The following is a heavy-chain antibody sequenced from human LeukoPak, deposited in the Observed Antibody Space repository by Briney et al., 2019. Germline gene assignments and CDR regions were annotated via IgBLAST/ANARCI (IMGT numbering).Heavy chain of an antibody. V-gene: IGHV6-1*01. J-gene: IGHJ4*02. Sequence: SQTLSLTYAISGYSLSNNSAAWNWLRQSPSRGLEWLGRTYYRSKWYNDYPVSVKSRITINPDTSKNQFSLQLNSVTPEDTAVYYCAAYYDFWSGYRFDYWGQGTLVTVSS. CDR3: AAYYDFWSGYRFDY. D-gene: IGHD3-3*01. CDR1: GYSLSNNSAA. CDR2: TYYRSKWYN.